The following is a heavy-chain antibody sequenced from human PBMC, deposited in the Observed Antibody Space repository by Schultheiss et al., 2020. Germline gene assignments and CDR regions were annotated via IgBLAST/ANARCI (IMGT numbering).Heavy chain of an antibody. V-gene: IGHV3-43*01. CDR2: ISWDGGST. Sequence: GSLKISCAASGFTFDDYTMHWVRQAPGKGLEWVSLISWDGGSTYYADSVKGRFTISRDNSKNSLYLQMNSLRTEDTALYYCAKGWGDTAMGNFDYWGQGTLVTVSS. D-gene: IGHD5-18*01. CDR1: GFTFDDYT. J-gene: IGHJ4*02. CDR3: AKGWGDTAMGNFDY.